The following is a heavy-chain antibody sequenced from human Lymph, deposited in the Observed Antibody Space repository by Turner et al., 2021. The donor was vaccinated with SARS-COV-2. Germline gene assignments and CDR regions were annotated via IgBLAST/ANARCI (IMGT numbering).Heavy chain of an antibody. CDR3: AVTGMNYDLLWKTYYYYGMDV. V-gene: IGHV1-18*01. D-gene: IGHD2-21*02. Sequence: QVQLVQSGAEVKKPGASVKVSCTASGYTFTSYGISWVRQAPGQGLEWMGWISTYNGNTYYAQKFQGRVTMTTDTSTSTAYMELRSLRSDDTAVYYCAVTGMNYDLLWKTYYYYGMDVWGQGTTVTVSS. J-gene: IGHJ6*02. CDR2: ISTYNGNT. CDR1: GYTFTSYG.